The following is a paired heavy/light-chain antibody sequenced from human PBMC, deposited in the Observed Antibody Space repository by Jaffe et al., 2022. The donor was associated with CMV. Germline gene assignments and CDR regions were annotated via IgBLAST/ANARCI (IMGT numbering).Light chain of an antibody. CDR3: QQLNSYPHT. Sequence: IQLTQSPSSLSASVGDRVTITCRASQGISSYLAWYQQKPGKAPKLLIYAASTLQSGVPSRFSGSGSGTDFTLTISSLQPEDFATYYCQQLNSYPHTFGGGTKVEIK. V-gene: IGKV1-9*01. CDR2: AAS. J-gene: IGKJ4*01. CDR1: QGISSY.
Heavy chain of an antibody. V-gene: IGHV3-33*01. CDR3: ARDSGRYDGYGDYYYYGMDV. D-gene: IGHD4-17*01. CDR1: GFTFSSYG. J-gene: IGHJ6*02. CDR2: IWYDGSNK. Sequence: QVQLVESGGGVVQPGRSLRLSCAASGFTFSSYGMHWVRQAPGKGLEWVAVIWYDGSNKYYADSVKGRFTISRDNSKNTLYLQMNSLRAEDTAVYYCARDSGRYDGYGDYYYYGMDVWGQGTTVTVSS.